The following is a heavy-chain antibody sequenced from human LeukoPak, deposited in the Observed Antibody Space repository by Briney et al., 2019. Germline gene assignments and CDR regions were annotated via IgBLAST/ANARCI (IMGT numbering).Heavy chain of an antibody. CDR3: ARENSGSYREFDY. CDR1: GVSINGRY. J-gene: IGHJ4*02. V-gene: IGHV4-4*07. D-gene: IGHD1-26*01. Sequence: SETLSLTCIVSGVSINGRYWGWIRQPAGKGLEWIGHIYSSGSTNYNASLKSRVSMSVDTSKNQFSLKLSSVTAADTAVFYCARENSGSYREFDYWGQGTLVTVSS. CDR2: IYSSGST.